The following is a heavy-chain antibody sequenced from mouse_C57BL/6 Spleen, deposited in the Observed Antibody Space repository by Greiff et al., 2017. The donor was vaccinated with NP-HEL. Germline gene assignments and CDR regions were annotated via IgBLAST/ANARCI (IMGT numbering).Heavy chain of an antibody. Sequence: QVQLQQSGAELARPGASVKLSCKASGYTFTSYGISWVKQRTGQGLEWIGEIYPRSGNTYYNEKFKGKATLTADKSSSTAYMELRSLTSEDSAVYFCSRLVMTTVVADYAMDYWGQGTSVTVSS. CDR2: IYPRSGNT. D-gene: IGHD1-1*01. J-gene: IGHJ4*01. V-gene: IGHV1-81*01. CDR1: GYTFTSYG. CDR3: SRLVMTTVVADYAMDY.